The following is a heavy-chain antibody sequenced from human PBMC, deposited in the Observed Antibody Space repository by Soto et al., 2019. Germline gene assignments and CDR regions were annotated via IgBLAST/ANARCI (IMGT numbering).Heavy chain of an antibody. CDR1: GYAFTTYG. Sequence: QVHLVQSGAEVKKPGASVKVSCQGSGYAFTTYGITWVRQAPGQGLEWMGWISAHNGNTNYAQKHEGRVTVTRHTSTSTAYMELRSRRYDDTAVDYCARGRYGDYWGQGDLVTVSS. CDR3: ARGRYGDY. D-gene: IGHD1-1*01. V-gene: IGHV1-18*01. J-gene: IGHJ4*02. CDR2: ISAHNGNT.